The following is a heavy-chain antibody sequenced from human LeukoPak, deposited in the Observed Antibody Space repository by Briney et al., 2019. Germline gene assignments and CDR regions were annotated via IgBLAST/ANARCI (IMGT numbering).Heavy chain of an antibody. V-gene: IGHV3-48*03. CDR3: ARDLEGSGSFYRPSYDY. CDR2: ISSSGSTI. J-gene: IGHJ4*02. D-gene: IGHD3-10*01. CDR1: GFTFSSYE. Sequence: GGSLRLSCAASGFTFSSYEMNWVRQAPGKGLEWVSYISSSGSTIYYADSVKGRFTISRDNAKNSLYLQMNSLRAEDTAVYYCARDLEGSGSFYRPSYDYWGQGLLVTVSS.